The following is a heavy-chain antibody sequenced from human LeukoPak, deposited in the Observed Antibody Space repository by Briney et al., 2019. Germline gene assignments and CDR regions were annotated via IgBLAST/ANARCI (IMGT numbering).Heavy chain of an antibody. Sequence: HTGGSLRLSCAASGFTFSSHTMNWVRQAPGKGLEWVSYISSSSTTIYYADSVKGRFTISRDNARNSLYLQMNSLRGDDTAVYYCARVWGMLGATGWDHWGQGTLVTVAS. CDR3: ARVWGMLGATGWDH. V-gene: IGHV3-48*01. J-gene: IGHJ4*02. CDR2: ISSSSTTI. D-gene: IGHD1-26*01. CDR1: GFTFSSHT.